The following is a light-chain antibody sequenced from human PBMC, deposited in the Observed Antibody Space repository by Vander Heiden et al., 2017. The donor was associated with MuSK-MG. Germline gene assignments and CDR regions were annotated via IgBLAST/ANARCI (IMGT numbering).Light chain of an antibody. CDR3: AAWDDSLNVV. Sequence: QSVLPQPASASGTPGQRVTISCSGSSSNIGSNTVNWYQQLPGTAPKLLIYSKNQRPSGVPDLFSGSKSGTSASLAISGLQSEDEADYYCAAWDDSLNVVFGGGTKLTV. V-gene: IGLV1-44*01. CDR1: SSNIGSNT. J-gene: IGLJ2*01. CDR2: SKN.